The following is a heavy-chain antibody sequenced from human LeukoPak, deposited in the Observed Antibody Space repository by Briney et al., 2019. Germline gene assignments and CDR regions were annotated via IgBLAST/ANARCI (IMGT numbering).Heavy chain of an antibody. CDR2: INPSRGST. CDR3: ARGIRISNLDY. D-gene: IGHD3-16*01. Sequence: ASVKVSCKASGYSFITYDMHWVRQAPGQGLEWMGIINPSRGSTPYAQKFQGRVTMTRDMSTSTVYMGLSSLRSDDTAVYFCARGIRISNLDYWGQGTLVTVSS. V-gene: IGHV1-46*01. J-gene: IGHJ4*02. CDR1: GYSFITYD.